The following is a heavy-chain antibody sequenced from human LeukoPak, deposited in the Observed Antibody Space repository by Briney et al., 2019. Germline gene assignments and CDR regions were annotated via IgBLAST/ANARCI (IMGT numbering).Heavy chain of an antibody. J-gene: IGHJ4*02. Sequence: HPGGSLRLSCAASGFTFSTYAMNWLRQAPGKGLEWVSTISASGGSTYYADSVKGRFTISRDISKNTLYLQMNSLRAEDTAVYYCAKDEGRAAAGKFDYWGQGTLVTVSS. CDR2: ISASGGST. CDR3: AKDEGRAAAGKFDY. CDR1: GFTFSTYA. D-gene: IGHD6-13*01. V-gene: IGHV3-23*01.